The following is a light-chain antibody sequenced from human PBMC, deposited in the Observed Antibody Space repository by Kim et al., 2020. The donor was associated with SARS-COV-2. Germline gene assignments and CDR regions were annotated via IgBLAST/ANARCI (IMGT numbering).Light chain of an antibody. J-gene: IGKJ2*01. CDR1: QTISTW. V-gene: IGKV1-5*03. Sequence: SASVGDRVTIPGRASQTISTWLAWYQQKPGKAPNLLIYLASTLETGVPSRFIGSGSGTEFTLTIDSLQPDDFATYFCQHYSRFPYTFGQGTKLEIK. CDR3: QHYSRFPYT. CDR2: LAS.